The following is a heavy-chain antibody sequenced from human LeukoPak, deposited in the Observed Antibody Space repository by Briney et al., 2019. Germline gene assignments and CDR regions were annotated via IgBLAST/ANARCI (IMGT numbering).Heavy chain of an antibody. J-gene: IGHJ6*02. V-gene: IGHV3-23*01. D-gene: IGHD2-2*01. CDR1: GFTFRNYA. CDR3: ARGFSAYCSTTSCHMDV. Sequence: GGSLRLSCAASGFTFRNYAMSWVRQAPGKGLEWVSAISGSGGSTYYADSVKGRFTISRDNSKNTLYMQMNSLSPDDTAVYHCARGFSAYCSTTSCHMDVWGQGTTVTVSS. CDR2: ISGSGGST.